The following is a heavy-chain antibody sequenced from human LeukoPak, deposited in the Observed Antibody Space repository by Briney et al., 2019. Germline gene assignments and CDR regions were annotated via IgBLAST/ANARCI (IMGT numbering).Heavy chain of an antibody. CDR2: ISYGGSNK. V-gene: IGHV3-30-3*01. CDR3: ARGDCSSTSCYWVGYYYYCGMDV. J-gene: IGHJ6*02. CDR1: GFTFSSYA. D-gene: IGHD2-2*01. Sequence: GGSLRLSCAASGFTFSSYAMHWVREAPGKGLGWVAVISYGGSNKYYADSVKGRFTISRDNSKSTLYLQMNSLRAEDTAVYYCARGDCSSTSCYWVGYYYYCGMDVWGQGTTVTVSS.